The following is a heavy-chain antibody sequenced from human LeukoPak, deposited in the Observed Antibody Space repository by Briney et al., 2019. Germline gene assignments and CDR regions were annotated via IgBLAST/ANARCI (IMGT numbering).Heavy chain of an antibody. D-gene: IGHD1-26*01. V-gene: IGHV5-51*01. CDR3: ARPSGSYQYYFDY. J-gene: IGHJ4*02. CDR2: IYPGDSDT. Sequence: GESLKISCKGSGYSFTSYWIGWVRQMPGKGLEWMGNIYPGDSDTRYSPFFQGQVTISAGKSISTAYLQWSSLKASDTAMYYCARPSGSYQYYFDYWGQGTLVTVSS. CDR1: GYSFTSYW.